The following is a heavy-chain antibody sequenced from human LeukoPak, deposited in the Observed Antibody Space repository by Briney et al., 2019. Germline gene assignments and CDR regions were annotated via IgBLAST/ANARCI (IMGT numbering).Heavy chain of an antibody. J-gene: IGHJ4*02. Sequence: NTSETLSLTCAVYGGSFSGYYWSWLRQPPGKGLEWIGEINHSGSTNYNPSLKSRVTISVDTSKNQFSLKLSSVTAADTAVYYCAGYYGSGGAFDYWGQGTLVTVSS. V-gene: IGHV4-34*01. CDR3: AGYYGSGGAFDY. CDR2: INHSGST. CDR1: GGSFSGYY. D-gene: IGHD3-10*01.